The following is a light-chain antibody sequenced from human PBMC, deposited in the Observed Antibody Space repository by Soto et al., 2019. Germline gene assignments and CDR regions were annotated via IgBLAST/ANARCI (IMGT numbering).Light chain of an antibody. CDR2: GTT. V-gene: IGLV1-40*01. J-gene: IGLJ3*02. CDR1: SSNIGGGFD. Sequence: QPVLTQPPSVSGAPGQGVTISCTGSSSNIGGGFDVHWYQQVPGTAPKLLIYGTTNRPSGVPDRISGSKSGPSVSLAITGLQTEDEAYYYCQSFDNSLNGLVFGGGTKLTVL. CDR3: QSFDNSLNGLV.